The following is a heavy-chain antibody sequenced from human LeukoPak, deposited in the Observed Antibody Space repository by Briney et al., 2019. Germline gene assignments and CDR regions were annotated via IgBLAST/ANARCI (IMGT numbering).Heavy chain of an antibody. CDR2: IYYSGST. CDR3: AGSVGSSSWLDY. J-gene: IGHJ4*02. CDR1: GGSISSSSYY. D-gene: IGHD6-13*01. V-gene: IGHV4-39*01. Sequence: SETLSLTCTVSGGSISSSSYYWGWIRQPPGKGLEWIGSIYYSGSTYYNPSLKSRVTISVDTSKNQFSLKLSSVTAADTAVYYCAGSVGSSSWLDYWGQGTLVTASS.